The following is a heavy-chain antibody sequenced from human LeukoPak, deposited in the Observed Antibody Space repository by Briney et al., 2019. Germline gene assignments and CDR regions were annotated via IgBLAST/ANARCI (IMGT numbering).Heavy chain of an antibody. J-gene: IGHJ4*02. CDR1: GGSISSSSYY. CDR2: IYYSGST. Sequence: KASETLSLTCTVSGGSISSSSYYWGWIRQPPGKGLEWIGGIYYSGSTYYNPSLKSRVTISVDTSKNQFSLKLSSVTAADTAVYYCARGGIQPFRYWGQGTLVTVSS. V-gene: IGHV4-39*01. CDR3: ARGGIQPFRY. D-gene: IGHD5-18*01.